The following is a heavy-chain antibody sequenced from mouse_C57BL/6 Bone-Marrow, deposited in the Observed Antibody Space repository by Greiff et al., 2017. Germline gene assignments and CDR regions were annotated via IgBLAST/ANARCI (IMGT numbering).Heavy chain of an antibody. D-gene: IGHD2-3*01. V-gene: IGHV1-69*01. CDR1: GYTFTSYW. J-gene: IGHJ4*01. CDR3: ARGLLRRAMDY. CDR2: IDPSDSYT. Sequence: VQLQQPGAELVMPGASVKLSCQASGYTFTSYWMHWVKQRPGQGLEWIGEIDPSDSYTNYNQKFKGKSTLTVDKSSSTAYMQLSSLTSEDSAVYYCARGLLRRAMDYWGQGTSGTVSS.